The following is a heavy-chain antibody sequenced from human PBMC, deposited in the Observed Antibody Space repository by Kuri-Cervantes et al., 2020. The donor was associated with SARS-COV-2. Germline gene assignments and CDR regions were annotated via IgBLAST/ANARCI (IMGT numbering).Heavy chain of an antibody. Sequence: ASVKVSCKASGYTFTSYGISWVRQAPGQGLEWMGIINPSGGSTSYAQKFQGRVTMTRDTSTSTVYMELSSLRSEDTAVYYCARGDLGVTIFGVGAFDIWGQGTMVTVSS. CDR1: GYTFTSYG. J-gene: IGHJ3*02. V-gene: IGHV1-46*01. CDR3: ARGDLGVTIFGVGAFDI. D-gene: IGHD3-3*01. CDR2: INPSGGST.